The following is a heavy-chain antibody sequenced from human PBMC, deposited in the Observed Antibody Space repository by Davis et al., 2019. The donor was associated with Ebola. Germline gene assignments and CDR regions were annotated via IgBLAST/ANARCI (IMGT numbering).Heavy chain of an antibody. Sequence: GESLKISCAASGLSFSDAWMTWVRQVPGKGLEWVGRIKGKTQSGSTDYAAPVRGRFTISKDDSRDTVYLDMNSLKTDDTAIYYCATDGSAKGHWDDAFDSWGQGTMVTVSS. CDR2: IKGKTQSGST. CDR3: ATDGSAKGHWDDAFDS. CDR1: GLSFSDAW. D-gene: IGHD7-27*01. J-gene: IGHJ3*02. V-gene: IGHV3-15*01.